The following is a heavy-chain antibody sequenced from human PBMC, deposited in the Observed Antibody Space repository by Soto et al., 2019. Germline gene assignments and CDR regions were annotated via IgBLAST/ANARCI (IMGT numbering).Heavy chain of an antibody. D-gene: IGHD2-15*01. CDR2: INAGNGNT. J-gene: IGHJ6*02. V-gene: IGHV1-3*01. Sequence: QVQLVQSGAEVKKPGASVKVSCKASGYTFTSYAMHWVRQAPGQRLEWMGWINAGNGNTKYSQKFQGRVTITRDTSASTAYMELSSLRSEDTAVYYCASEYCSRGSCPHYYGMDVWGQGTTVTVSS. CDR1: GYTFTSYA. CDR3: ASEYCSRGSCPHYYGMDV.